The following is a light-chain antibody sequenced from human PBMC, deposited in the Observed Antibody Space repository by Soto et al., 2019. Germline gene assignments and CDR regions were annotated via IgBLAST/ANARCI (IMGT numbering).Light chain of an antibody. CDR2: GAS. CDR3: QQYGAPPNT. Sequence: EIVLTQSPGTLSLSPGERATLSCRASQSVRNSYLARYQQKPGQAPRLLIYGASSRATGIPDRFSGSGSGTDFTLIISRLEPEDFVGYYCQQYGAPPNTFGQGTKLEIK. CDR1: QSVRNSY. J-gene: IGKJ2*01. V-gene: IGKV3-20*01.